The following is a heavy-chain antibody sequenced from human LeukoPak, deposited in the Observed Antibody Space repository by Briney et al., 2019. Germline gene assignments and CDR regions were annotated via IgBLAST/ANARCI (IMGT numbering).Heavy chain of an antibody. Sequence: KPSETLSLTCTVSGGSISRYYWSWIRQPPEKGLEWIGYIAYSGSTNYDPSLKSRITISVDTSKNQFSLKLTSVTAADTAVYYCARHVPTAGVFYPFYYGMDVWGQGTTVTVSS. D-gene: IGHD6-13*01. CDR3: ARHVPTAGVFYPFYYGMDV. J-gene: IGHJ6*02. CDR1: GGSISRYY. CDR2: IAYSGST. V-gene: IGHV4-59*08.